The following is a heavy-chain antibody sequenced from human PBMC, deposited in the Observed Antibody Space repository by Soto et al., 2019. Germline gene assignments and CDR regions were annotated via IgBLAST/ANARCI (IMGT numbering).Heavy chain of an antibody. V-gene: IGHV4-31*03. J-gene: IGHJ4*02. CDR1: GGSISSGGYY. Sequence: SETLSLTCTVSGGSISSGGYYWSWIRQHPGKGLEWIGYIHYSGTTYDNPSLKSRVTISGDTSKNQFSLKLSSVTAADTAVYYCARVAGSGSPFDYWGQGTLVTVSS. CDR3: ARVAGSGSPFDY. CDR2: IHYSGTT. D-gene: IGHD2-15*01.